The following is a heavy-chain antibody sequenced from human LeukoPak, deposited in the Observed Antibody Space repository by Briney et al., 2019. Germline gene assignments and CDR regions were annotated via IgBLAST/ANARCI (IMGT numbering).Heavy chain of an antibody. CDR2: ISSNGGST. Sequence: GGSLRLSCSASGFTFSSYAMHWVRQAPGKGLEYVSSISSNGGSTYYAGSVKGRFTISRDNSKNTLFLQMSSLRTEDTAVYYCASPYSGYDYNFDHWGQGTLVTVSS. CDR3: ASPYSGYDYNFDH. J-gene: IGHJ4*02. D-gene: IGHD5-12*01. V-gene: IGHV3-64D*06. CDR1: GFTFSSYA.